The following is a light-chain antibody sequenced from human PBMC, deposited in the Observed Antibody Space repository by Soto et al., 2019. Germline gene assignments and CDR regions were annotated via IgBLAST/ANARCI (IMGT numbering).Light chain of an antibody. V-gene: IGKV3-11*01. CDR1: QSVSSN. Sequence: EIAMKHSPTILSVSLGERATLSSRASQSVSSNGAWYQQKPGQAPRLLIYDASNRATGIPARFSGSGSGTDFTLTISSLEPEDFAVYYCQQRSNWFITFGQGTRLEIK. CDR2: DAS. CDR3: QQRSNWFIT. J-gene: IGKJ5*01.